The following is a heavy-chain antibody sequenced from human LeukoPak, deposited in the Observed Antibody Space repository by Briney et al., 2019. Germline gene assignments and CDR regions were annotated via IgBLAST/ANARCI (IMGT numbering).Heavy chain of an antibody. CDR2: ISGSGGST. D-gene: IGHD4-17*01. CDR1: GFTFSSYA. Sequence: SGGSLRLACAASGFTFSSYAMSWVRQAPGKGLEWVSAISGSGGSTYYADSVKGRFTISRDNSKNTLYLQMNSLRAEDTAVYYCAKDFWDYGTESPFDIWGQGTMVTVSS. J-gene: IGHJ3*02. V-gene: IGHV3-23*01. CDR3: AKDFWDYGTESPFDI.